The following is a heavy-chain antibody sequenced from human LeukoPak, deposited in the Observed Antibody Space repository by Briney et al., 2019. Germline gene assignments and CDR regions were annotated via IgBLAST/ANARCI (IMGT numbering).Heavy chain of an antibody. D-gene: IGHD3-3*01. CDR3: ARSYDFWSGPPFDP. J-gene: IGHJ5*02. Sequence: ASVKVSCKASGYTFTGHYMHWVRQAPGQGLEWMGWINPNSGGTKYAQKFQGRVTLTRDTSISTAYMELSRLGCDDTAVYYCARSYDFWSGPPFDPWGQGTLVTVSS. V-gene: IGHV1-2*02. CDR1: GYTFTGHY. CDR2: INPNSGGT.